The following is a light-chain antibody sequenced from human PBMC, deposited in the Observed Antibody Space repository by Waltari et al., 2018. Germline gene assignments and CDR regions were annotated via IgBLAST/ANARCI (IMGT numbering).Light chain of an antibody. J-gene: IGLJ2*01. CDR1: SSDVGAYNY. V-gene: IGLV2-8*01. CDR3: SSYAGSNNWV. CDR2: EVS. Sequence: QSALTQPPSASGSPGQSVTISCTGTSSDVGAYNYVPWYHHHPGKAPKLMIYEVSKRPSGVPDRFYGSKSGNTASLTVSGLQVEDAADYYCSSYAGSNNWVFGGGTKLTVL.